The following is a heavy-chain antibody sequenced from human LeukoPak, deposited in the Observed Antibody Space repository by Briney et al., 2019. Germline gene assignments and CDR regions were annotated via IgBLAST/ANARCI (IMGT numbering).Heavy chain of an antibody. CDR3: ARATSGYDSWGYFDY. Sequence: SEKVSCKASVGTFSSYAISWVRQSPRQGLEWILGIIPIFGTANYAHKFQGRVRITADESTSTVYMELRSLRSEDTAVYYWARATSGYDSWGYFDYWGQGTLVTVSS. D-gene: IGHD5-12*01. CDR2: IIPIFGTA. CDR1: VGTFSSYA. J-gene: IGHJ4*02. V-gene: IGHV1-69*01.